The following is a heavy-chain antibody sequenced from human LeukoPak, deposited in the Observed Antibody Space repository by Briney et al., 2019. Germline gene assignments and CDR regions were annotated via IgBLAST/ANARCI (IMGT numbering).Heavy chain of an antibody. V-gene: IGHV5-51*01. D-gene: IGHD1-1*01. CDR2: IYPGDSAT. CDR1: GYTFNTYW. Sequence: GESLKISCKGSGYTFNTYWIGWVRQMPGKGLEWMGAIYPGDSATTYSPFFQGRVTISVDKSISTAYLQWNYLQASDTAMYYCARRGVITQLERPFDLWGQGTLVTVSS. CDR3: ARRGVITQLERPFDL. J-gene: IGHJ5*02.